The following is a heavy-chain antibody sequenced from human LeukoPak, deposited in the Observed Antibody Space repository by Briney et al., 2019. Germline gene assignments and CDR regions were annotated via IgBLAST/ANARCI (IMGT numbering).Heavy chain of an antibody. V-gene: IGHV1-69*13. CDR3: ARILSSSWYEYFHH. CDR2: IIPIFGTA. Sequence: SVTVSFKASGGTFSNYAISWVRLAPGQGLEWMGAIIPIFGTANYAQKFQGRVTITAEESTSTAYMELSSLRSEDTAVYYCARILSSSWYEYFHHWGQGTLVTVSS. D-gene: IGHD6-19*01. CDR1: GGTFSNYA. J-gene: IGHJ1*01.